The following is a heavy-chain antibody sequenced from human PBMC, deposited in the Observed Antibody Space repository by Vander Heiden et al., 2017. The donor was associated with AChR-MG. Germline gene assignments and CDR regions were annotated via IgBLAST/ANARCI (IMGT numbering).Heavy chain of an antibody. CDR3: AREQYTRGFDP. CDR1: GYTFTGYV. Sequence: QGQLVQSGAEVKEPGASVTISCKASGYTFTGYVLQWLGQAPGKGLEWLGWINPDSGSPQYAREFRGRVSMSTDTSTNTAYIDLRELTSDDTAVYFCAREQYTRGFDPWGQGTLVTVSS. CDR2: INPDSGSP. D-gene: IGHD2-2*01. V-gene: IGHV1-2*02. J-gene: IGHJ5*02.